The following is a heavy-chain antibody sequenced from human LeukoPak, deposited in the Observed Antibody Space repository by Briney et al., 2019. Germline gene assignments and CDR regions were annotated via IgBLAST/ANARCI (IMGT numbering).Heavy chain of an antibody. D-gene: IGHD6-19*01. CDR3: ARGLTSSSGWYDY. CDR1: GFSFSSNW. V-gene: IGHV3-74*01. Sequence: TGGSLRLSCAASGFSFSSNWMHWVRQAPGKGLVWVSRIHSDGSSTSYADSVKGRFTISRDNAKNTLFLQMNSLRVEDTAAYYCARGLTSSSGWYDYWGQGSLVTVSS. J-gene: IGHJ4*02. CDR2: IHSDGSST.